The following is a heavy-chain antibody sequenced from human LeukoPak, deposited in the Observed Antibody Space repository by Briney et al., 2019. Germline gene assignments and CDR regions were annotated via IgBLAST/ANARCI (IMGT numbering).Heavy chain of an antibody. CDR1: GDSISNSHW. D-gene: IGHD3-10*01. V-gene: IGHV4-4*02. J-gene: IGHJ4*02. Sequence: SETLSLTCAVSGDSISNSHWWSWVRQPPGKGLEWIGVIYLTGDTDYNPSLRSRVTISIDKSKSQFSLKLSSVTAADTAVYYCARLFRSGSYYTSLDYWGQGTLVTVSS. CDR3: ARLFRSGSYYTSLDY. CDR2: IYLTGDT.